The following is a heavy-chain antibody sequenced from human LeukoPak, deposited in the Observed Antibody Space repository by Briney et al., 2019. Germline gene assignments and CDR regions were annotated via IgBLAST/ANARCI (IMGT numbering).Heavy chain of an antibody. CDR1: GFSLSTDGVG. D-gene: IGHD3-10*01. Sequence: SGPTLVKPTQTLTLTCTFSGFSLSTDGVGVGWIRQPPGKALEWLATIYWHDGKRYSPSLQSRLTITKGTSKNQVVLTLTNMDPVDTATYYCARRAYGSGSYYSVPFDYWGQGTLVSVSS. CDR2: IYWHDGK. CDR3: ARRAYGSGSYYSVPFDY. J-gene: IGHJ4*02. V-gene: IGHV2-5*01.